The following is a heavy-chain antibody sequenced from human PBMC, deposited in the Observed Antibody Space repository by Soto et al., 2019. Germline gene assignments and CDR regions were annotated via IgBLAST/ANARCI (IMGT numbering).Heavy chain of an antibody. CDR1: GLTFSHYG. D-gene: IGHD3-9*01. CDR3: AKGGYIDYYLDY. CDR2: VSYDGSDK. J-gene: IGHJ4*02. Sequence: QVQLVESGGGVVQPGRSLRLSCAASGLTFSHYGMHWVRQAPGKGLEWVAVVSYDGSDKYYADSVKGRFTISRDNSKNTLYLQLNSLTAEDTAVYYCAKGGYIDYYLDYWGQGTLVTVSS. V-gene: IGHV3-30*18.